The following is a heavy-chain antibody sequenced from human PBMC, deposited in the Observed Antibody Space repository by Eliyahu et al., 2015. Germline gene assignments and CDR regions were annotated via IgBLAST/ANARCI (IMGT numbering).Heavy chain of an antibody. CDR1: GFTFISYA. V-gene: IGHV3-23*01. D-gene: IGHD2-15*01. J-gene: IGHJ4*02. CDR2: IRGCGGVA. Sequence: EVQLLESGGGLVQPGGSLRLSCAASGFTFISYAMSWVRQAPGKGLEWVSAIRGCGGVAHYAHSVKGRFTISRDNSKNTLYLQMNSLRAEDTALYYCAKVTKLRDPYDYWGQGTLVTVSS. CDR3: AKVTKLRDPYDY.